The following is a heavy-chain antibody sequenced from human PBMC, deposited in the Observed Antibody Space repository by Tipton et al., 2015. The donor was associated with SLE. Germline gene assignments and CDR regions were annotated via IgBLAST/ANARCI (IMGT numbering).Heavy chain of an antibody. CDR2: IYHSGST. Sequence: SLRLSCTVSGGSISSSNWWSWVRQPPGKGLEWIGEIYHSGSTNYNPSLKSRVTISVDKSKNQFSLKLSSVTAADTAVYYCARDQMIRGFDPWGQGTLVTVSS. D-gene: IGHD3-16*01. V-gene: IGHV4-4*02. CDR1: GGSISSSNW. J-gene: IGHJ5*02. CDR3: ARDQMIRGFDP.